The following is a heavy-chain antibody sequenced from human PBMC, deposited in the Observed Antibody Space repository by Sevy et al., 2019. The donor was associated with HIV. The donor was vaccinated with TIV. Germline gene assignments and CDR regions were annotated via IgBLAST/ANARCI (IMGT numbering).Heavy chain of an antibody. V-gene: IGHV1-69*13. D-gene: IGHD6-19*01. J-gene: IGHJ4*02. CDR3: ARGGGNGWYYFDY. CDR1: GGTFRTSG. CDR2: IIPILGTT. Sequence: ASVKVSCKASGGTFRTSGISWVRQAPGQGPEWMGGIIPILGTTNYAQKFQGTVTINADESTNTAYMELSSLRSEDTAVYYCARGGGNGWYYFDYWGQETLVTVSS.